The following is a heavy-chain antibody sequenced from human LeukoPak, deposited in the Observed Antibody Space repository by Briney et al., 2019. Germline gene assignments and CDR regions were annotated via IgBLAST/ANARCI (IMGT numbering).Heavy chain of an antibody. CDR3: AHLTWIQLWLEAYYFDY. D-gene: IGHD5-18*01. V-gene: IGHV2-5*02. J-gene: IGHJ4*02. CDR2: IYWDDDK. Sequence: SGPTLVKPTQTLTLTCTFSGFSLSTSGVGVGWIRQPPGKALEWLALIYWDDDKRYSPSLKSRLTITKDTSKNQVVLTMTNMDPVDTATYYCAHLTWIQLWLEAYYFDYWGQGTLVTVSS. CDR1: GFSLSTSGVG.